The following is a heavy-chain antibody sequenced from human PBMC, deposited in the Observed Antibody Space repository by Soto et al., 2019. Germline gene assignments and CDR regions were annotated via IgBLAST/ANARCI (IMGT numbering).Heavy chain of an antibody. J-gene: IGHJ5*02. CDR3: ARGFIGYSSSWYNWFDP. V-gene: IGHV1-3*01. Sequence: GASVKVSCKASRYTFTSYAMHWVRQAPGQRLEWMGWINASNGNTKYSQKFQGRVTITRDTSASTAYMELSSLRSEDTAVYYCARGFIGYSSSWYNWFDPWGQGTLVTVS. D-gene: IGHD6-13*01. CDR1: RYTFTSYA. CDR2: INASNGNT.